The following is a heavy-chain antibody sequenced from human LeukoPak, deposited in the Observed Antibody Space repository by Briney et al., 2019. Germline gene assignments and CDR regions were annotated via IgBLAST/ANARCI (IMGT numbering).Heavy chain of an antibody. D-gene: IGHD3-22*01. CDR1: GGSISSGGYY. CDR2: IYYSGST. V-gene: IGHV4-31*01. J-gene: IGHJ4*02. CDR3: ARARYYYYSSALLEYFEY. Sequence: SETLSLTCTVSGGSISSGGYYWSWIRQHPGKGLEWIGYIYYSGSTYYNPSLKSQVTISVDTSKNQFSLKLSSVTAADTAVYYCARARYYYYSSALLEYFEYWGQGPLVTVSS.